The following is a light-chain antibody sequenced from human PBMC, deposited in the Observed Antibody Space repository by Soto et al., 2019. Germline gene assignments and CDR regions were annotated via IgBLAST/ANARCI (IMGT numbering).Light chain of an antibody. CDR2: DVS. J-gene: IGLJ2*01. CDR3: SSYTSRSTVV. V-gene: IGLV2-14*01. Sequence: QSVLTQPASVSGSPGQSITISCTGTSSDVGGYNFVSWYQQHPGTAPKLMIYDVSNRPSGVSNRFSGSKSGTTASLTISGLQAEDEADYYCSSYTSRSTVVFGGGTKVTVL. CDR1: SSDVGGYNF.